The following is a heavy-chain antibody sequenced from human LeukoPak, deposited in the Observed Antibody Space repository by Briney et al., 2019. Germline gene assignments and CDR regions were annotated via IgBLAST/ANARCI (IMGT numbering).Heavy chain of an antibody. Sequence: PSETLSLTCAVYGGSFSGYYWSWIRQPPGKGLEWIGEINHSGSTNYNPSLKSRVTISVNTSKNQFSPKLSSVTAADTAVYYCARGRSRAAADGTVGYWGQGTLVTVSS. V-gene: IGHV4-34*01. CDR2: INHSGST. CDR3: ARGRSRAAADGTVGY. J-gene: IGHJ4*02. CDR1: GGSFSGYY. D-gene: IGHD6-13*01.